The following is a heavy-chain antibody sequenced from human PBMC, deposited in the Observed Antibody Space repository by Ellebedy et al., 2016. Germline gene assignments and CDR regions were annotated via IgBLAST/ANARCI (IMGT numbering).Heavy chain of an antibody. Sequence: SETLSLTCSVSGYSVTSGYYWSWIRQPPGKGLEWLGYVHYSGSTNYNPSLKGRVTMLVDTSKRQFSLKLSSVTAADTAVYYCARHPDMGYGYLDPWGQGSLVTVSS. CDR3: ARHPDMGYGYLDP. CDR1: GYSVTSGYY. V-gene: IGHV4-59*08. CDR2: VHYSGST. J-gene: IGHJ5*02. D-gene: IGHD5-12*01.